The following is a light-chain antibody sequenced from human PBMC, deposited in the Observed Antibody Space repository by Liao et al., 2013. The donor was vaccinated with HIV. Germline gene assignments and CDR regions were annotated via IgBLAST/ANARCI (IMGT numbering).Light chain of an antibody. J-gene: IGLJ1*01. CDR1: ALPKQY. CDR3: QAWDSSTACV. Sequence: SYELTQPPSVSVSPGQTARITCSGDALPKQYAYWYQQKPGQAPVLIIYKDKERPSGIPERFSGSNSGNTATLTISGTQAMDEADYYCQAWDSSTACVFGTGTKVTVL. CDR2: KDK. V-gene: IGLV3-1*01.